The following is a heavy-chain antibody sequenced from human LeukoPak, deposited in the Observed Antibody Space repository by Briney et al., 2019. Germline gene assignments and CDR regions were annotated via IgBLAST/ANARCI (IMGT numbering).Heavy chain of an antibody. J-gene: IGHJ3*02. CDR1: GYSFTSYW. CDR2: IYPGDSDT. D-gene: IGHD3-10*01. CDR3: ASTGTLWFGELLASDDAFDI. Sequence: GEPLKISCKGSGYSFTSYWIGWVRQMPGKGLEWMGIIYPGDSDTRYSPSFQGQVTISADKSISTAYLQWSSLKASDTAMYYCASTGTLWFGELLASDDAFDIWGQGTMVTVSS. V-gene: IGHV5-51*01.